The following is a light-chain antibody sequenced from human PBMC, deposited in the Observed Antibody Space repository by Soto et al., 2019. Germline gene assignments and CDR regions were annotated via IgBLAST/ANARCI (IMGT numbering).Light chain of an antibody. Sequence: EILLTQSPGTLSLSPGERATLSCRASQPISRNLAWYQQKTGQAPRLLIYGASTRDTDIPGRFSGGGSGTEFTLTISRLQSEDFAIYFCQQYNTWPRTFGQGTKVDIK. CDR3: QQYNTWPRT. J-gene: IGKJ1*01. CDR1: QPISRN. V-gene: IGKV3-15*01. CDR2: GAS.